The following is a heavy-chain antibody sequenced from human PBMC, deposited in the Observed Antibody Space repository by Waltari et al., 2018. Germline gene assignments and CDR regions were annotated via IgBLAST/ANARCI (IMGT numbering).Heavy chain of an antibody. J-gene: IGHJ4*02. D-gene: IGHD6-19*01. CDR3: VFFGQWLVLGNYFDY. Sequence: QVQLVQSGAGVKKPGASVKVSCQHSGSTFTGHYLTWVRPAPGQGLEWMGWINPNSGGTNYAQKFQGRVTMTRDTSISTAYMELSRLRSDDTAVYYCVFFGQWLVLGNYFDYWGQGTLVTVSS. V-gene: IGHV1-2*02. CDR1: GSTFTGHY. CDR2: INPNSGGT.